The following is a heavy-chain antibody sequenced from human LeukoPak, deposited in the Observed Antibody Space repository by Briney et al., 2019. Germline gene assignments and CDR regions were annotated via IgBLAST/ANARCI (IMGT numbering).Heavy chain of an antibody. J-gene: IGHJ4*02. Sequence: GGSLRLSCAASGFTFSSYEMNWVRQAPGKGLEWVSYISSSGSTIYYADSVKGRFTISRDNAKNLLYLQMNSLRAEDTAVYYCARARPSYYYGSGSSWGQGTLVTVSS. D-gene: IGHD3-10*01. CDR2: ISSSGSTI. CDR1: GFTFSSYE. CDR3: ARARPSYYYGSGSS. V-gene: IGHV3-48*03.